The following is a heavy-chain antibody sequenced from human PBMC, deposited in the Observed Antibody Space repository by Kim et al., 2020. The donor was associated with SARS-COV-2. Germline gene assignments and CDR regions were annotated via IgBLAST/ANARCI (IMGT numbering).Heavy chain of an antibody. J-gene: IGHJ5*02. D-gene: IGHD1-1*01. V-gene: IGHV4-39*01. CDR3: AKLEMTGIGGWGWFGP. Sequence: SETLSLTCTVSGGSISRSNYHWGWIRQPPGKGLEWIGSVYYSGSTFYNPSLKSRVTISVDTSENQLSLKLTSVTAADTAVYYCAKLEMTGIGGWGWFGP. CDR1: GGSISRSNYH. CDR2: VYYSGST.